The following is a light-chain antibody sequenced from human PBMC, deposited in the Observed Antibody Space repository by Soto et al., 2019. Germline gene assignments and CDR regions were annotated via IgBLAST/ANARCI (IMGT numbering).Light chain of an antibody. CDR1: QSVSSSY. Sequence: EIVLTQSPGTLSLSPGERATLSCRASQSVSSSYLACYQQNPGQAPRLLIYGASSRATGIPDRFSGSGSGTDFTLTISRLEPEDFAVYYGHQYDSSPLTFGGGTKVEIK. CDR2: GAS. V-gene: IGKV3-20*01. J-gene: IGKJ4*01. CDR3: HQYDSSPLT.